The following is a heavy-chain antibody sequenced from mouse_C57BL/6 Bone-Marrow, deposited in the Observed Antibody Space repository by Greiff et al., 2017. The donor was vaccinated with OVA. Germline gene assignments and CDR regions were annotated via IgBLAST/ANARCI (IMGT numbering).Heavy chain of an antibody. Sequence: EVKLVESGGDLVKPGGSLKLSCAASGFTFSSYGMSWVRQTPDKRLEWVATISSGGSYTYYPDSVKGRFTISRDNAKNTLYLQMSSLKSEDTAMYYCARHLRLRGYFDYWGQGTTLTVSS. V-gene: IGHV5-6*01. D-gene: IGHD2-4*01. CDR1: GFTFSSYG. J-gene: IGHJ2*01. CDR2: ISSGGSYT. CDR3: ARHLRLRGYFDY.